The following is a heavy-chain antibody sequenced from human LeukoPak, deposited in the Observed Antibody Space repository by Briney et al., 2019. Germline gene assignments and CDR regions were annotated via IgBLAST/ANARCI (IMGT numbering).Heavy chain of an antibody. CDR1: GFTFDDYG. D-gene: IGHD3-10*01. J-gene: IGHJ5*02. V-gene: IGHV3-20*03. Sequence: GGSPRLSSAASGFTFDDYGMSWVRQAPGRRLESCSGINWNGGSTGYADSVKGRFTISRDNTKNSLYLQMNSLRAEDTALYYCARDLLWFDPWGQGTLVTVSS. CDR3: ARDLLWFDP. CDR2: INWNGGST.